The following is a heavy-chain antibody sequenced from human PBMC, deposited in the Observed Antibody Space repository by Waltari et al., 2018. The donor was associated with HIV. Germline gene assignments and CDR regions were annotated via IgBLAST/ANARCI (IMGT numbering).Heavy chain of an antibody. CDR3: VTSAYGANSWIDY. V-gene: IGHV5-51*01. Sequence: DVQLVQSGAEIKKPGESVKISCKGSGYSFTTNWIGWLRQMPGKGLDWMAIIYPDDSDTRYNPSFRGQVTISVDRSISTAHLSWRRLKTSDTGIYYCVTSAYGANSWIDYWGQGTPVTVSS. CDR1: GYSFTTNW. CDR2: IYPDDSDT. J-gene: IGHJ4*02. D-gene: IGHD3-10*01.